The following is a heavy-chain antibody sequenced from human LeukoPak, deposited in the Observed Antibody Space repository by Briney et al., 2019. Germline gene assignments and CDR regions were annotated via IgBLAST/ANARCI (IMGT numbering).Heavy chain of an antibody. CDR3: TTGAPFLDSLPWGGAFDI. D-gene: IGHD3/OR15-3a*01. Sequence: KSGGSLRLSCAASGFTFSNAWMSWVRQAPGKGLEWVGRIKSKTDGGTTDYAAPVKGRFTISRDDSKNTLYLQMNSLKTEDTAVYYCTTGAPFLDSLPWGGAFDIWGQGTMVTVSS. V-gene: IGHV3-15*01. J-gene: IGHJ3*02. CDR2: IKSKTDGGTT. CDR1: GFTFSNAW.